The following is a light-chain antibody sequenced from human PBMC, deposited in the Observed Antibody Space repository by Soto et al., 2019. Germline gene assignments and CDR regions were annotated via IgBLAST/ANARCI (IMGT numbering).Light chain of an antibody. CDR3: QQSYSTPRIT. V-gene: IGKV1-5*03. Sequence: IQMTQSPSTLSGSVGDRVTITCRASQTISSWLSWYQQKPGKAPKLLIYKASTLKSGVPSRFSGSGSGTDFTLTISSLQPEDFATYYCQQSYSTPRITFGQGTRLEIK. CDR1: QTISSW. J-gene: IGKJ5*01. CDR2: KAS.